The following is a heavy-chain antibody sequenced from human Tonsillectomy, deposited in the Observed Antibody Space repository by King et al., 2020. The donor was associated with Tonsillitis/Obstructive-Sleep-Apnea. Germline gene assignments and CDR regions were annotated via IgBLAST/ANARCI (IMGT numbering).Heavy chain of an antibody. Sequence: QLVQSGPEVKKPGASVKVSCKASGYTFTSYAISWVRQAPGQGLEWMGWISPYSGNTHYAQKLQGRVTMTTATSTTTAYMELRSLGPDDTAVFDCAGVERRGPEGHHHYYGMDVWGQGTTVTVSS. CDR2: ISPYSGNT. CDR3: AGVERRGPEGHHHYYGMDV. CDR1: GYTFTSYA. J-gene: IGHJ6*02. D-gene: IGHD3-10*01. V-gene: IGHV1-18*01.